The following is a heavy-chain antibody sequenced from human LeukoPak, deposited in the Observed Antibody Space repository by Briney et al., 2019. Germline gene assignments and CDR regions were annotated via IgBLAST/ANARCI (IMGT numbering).Heavy chain of an antibody. V-gene: IGHV4-4*07. CDR1: GDSMSRCY. J-gene: IGHJ4*02. D-gene: IGHD5-18*01. CDR2: FYTSWST. Sequence: SETLSLTCTVSGDSMSRCYGRCIRQPAGGGLEGSVRFYTSWSTNYNLSLKCRVTMSVDTTKNQFSLKLSSVTAADTAVYYCAIDSSEGSYAFDYWGQGTLVTVSA. CDR3: AIDSSEGSYAFDY.